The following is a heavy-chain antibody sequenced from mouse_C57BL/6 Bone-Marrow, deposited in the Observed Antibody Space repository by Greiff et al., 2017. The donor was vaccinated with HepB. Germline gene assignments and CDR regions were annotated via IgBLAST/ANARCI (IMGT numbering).Heavy chain of an antibody. CDR2: IDPSDSYT. J-gene: IGHJ4*01. D-gene: IGHD1-1*01. CDR1: GYTFTSYW. Sequence: VQLQQPGAELVMPGASVTLSCKASGYTFTSYWMRWVKQRPGQGLEWIGEIDPSDSYTNYNQKFKGKSTLTVDKSSSPAYMQISCLTSEDSAVYDCARECHCYGSSRAGYGMDYWGQGTAVTVSS. CDR3: ARECHCYGSSRAGYGMDY. V-gene: IGHV1-69*01.